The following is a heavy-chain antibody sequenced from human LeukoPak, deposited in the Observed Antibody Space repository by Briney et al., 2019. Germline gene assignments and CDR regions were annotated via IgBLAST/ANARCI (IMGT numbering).Heavy chain of an antibody. CDR2: IIPIFGTA. Sequence: SVKVSCKASGGTFSSYAISWVRQAPGQGLEWMGGIIPIFGTANYAQKFQGRVTITTDASTSTDYMELSSLRSEDTAVYYCARSPAGSSGYYFDYWGQGTLVTVSS. CDR3: ARSPAGSSGYYFDY. J-gene: IGHJ4*02. CDR1: GGTFSSYA. D-gene: IGHD3-22*01. V-gene: IGHV1-69*05.